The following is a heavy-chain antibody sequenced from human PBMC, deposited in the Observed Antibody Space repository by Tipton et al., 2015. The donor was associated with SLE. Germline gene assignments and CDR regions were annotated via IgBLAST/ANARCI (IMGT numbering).Heavy chain of an antibody. V-gene: IGHV3-11*04. Sequence: SLRLSCGASGFNFNDYYMTWIRQAPGKGLEWIAYISNVGTTIYYADSVKGRFTISRDNAENSLYLQMNGLRVGDTAVYYCARRTRVGLNFDHWGQGTVVTVSS. CDR1: GFNFNDYY. CDR2: ISNVGTTI. CDR3: ARRTRVGLNFDH. D-gene: IGHD1-26*01. J-gene: IGHJ4*02.